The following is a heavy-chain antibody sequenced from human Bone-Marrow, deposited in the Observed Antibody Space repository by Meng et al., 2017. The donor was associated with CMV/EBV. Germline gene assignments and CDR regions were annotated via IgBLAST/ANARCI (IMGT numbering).Heavy chain of an antibody. D-gene: IGHD4-17*01. V-gene: IGHV1-2*02. CDR3: AVSTYGDPRGSFDY. CDR1: GYTFTGYY. Sequence: ASVKVSCKASGYTFTGYYMHWVRQAPGQGLEWMGWINPNSRGTNYAQKFQGRVTMTRDTSISTAYMELSRLRSDDTAVYYCAVSTYGDPRGSFDYWGQATLVTVSS. J-gene: IGHJ4*02. CDR2: INPNSRGT.